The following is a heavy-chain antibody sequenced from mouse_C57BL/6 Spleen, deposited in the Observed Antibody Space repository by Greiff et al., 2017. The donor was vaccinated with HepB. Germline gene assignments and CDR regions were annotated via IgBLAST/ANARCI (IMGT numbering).Heavy chain of an antibody. CDR2: IDPSDSET. J-gene: IGHJ2*01. CDR1: GYTFTSYW. D-gene: IGHD2-5*01. V-gene: IGHV1-52*01. Sequence: QVQLQQPGAELVRPGSSVKLSCKASGYTFTSYWMHWVKQRPIQGLEWIGNIDPSDSETHYNQKFKDKATLTVDKSSSTAYMQLSSLTSEDSAVYYCARGSYYSNFHFDYWGQGTTLTVSS. CDR3: ARGSYYSNFHFDY.